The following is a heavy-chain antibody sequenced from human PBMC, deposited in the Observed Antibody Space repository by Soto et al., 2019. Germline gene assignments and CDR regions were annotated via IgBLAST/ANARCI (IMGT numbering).Heavy chain of an antibody. J-gene: IGHJ4*02. CDR3: ARDLPIGSSRAKFDY. V-gene: IGHV1-2*02. CDR2: INPNSGGT. D-gene: IGHD6-6*01. Sequence: QVQLVQSGAEVKKPGASVKVSCKASGYTFTGYYMHWVRQAPGQGLEWMGWINPNSGGTNYAQKFQGRVTMTRDTSISTAYMELSRLRSDDTAVYYCARDLPIGSSRAKFDYWGQGTLVTVSS. CDR1: GYTFTGYY.